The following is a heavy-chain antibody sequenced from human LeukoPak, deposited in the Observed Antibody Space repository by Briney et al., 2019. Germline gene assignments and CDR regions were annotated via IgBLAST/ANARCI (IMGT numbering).Heavy chain of an antibody. CDR2: ISGDGGST. Sequence: GGSLRLSCAASGFTFDDYAMHWVRQAPGKGLEWVSLISGDGGSTYYADSVKGRFTISRDNSKNSLYLQMNSLRTEDTALYYCAKERRDYYYYYGMDVWGQGTTVTVS. CDR3: AKERRDYYYYYGMDV. CDR1: GFTFDDYA. V-gene: IGHV3-43*02. J-gene: IGHJ6*02.